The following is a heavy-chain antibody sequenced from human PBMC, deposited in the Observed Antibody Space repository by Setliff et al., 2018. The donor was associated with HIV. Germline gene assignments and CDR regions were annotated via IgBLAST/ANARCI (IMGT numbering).Heavy chain of an antibody. CDR2: INGGTTT. V-gene: IGHV3-53*01. CDR1: GITVSGIY. J-gene: IGHJ4*02. CDR3: ATSSIVGATTMGY. Sequence: PGGSLRLSCVASGITVSGIYMTWVRQAPGKGLEWVSVINGGTTTYYADSVKGRFTIPRDNSKNTLYLQMNSLRAEDTAVYYCATSSIVGATTMGYWGQGTLVTVSS. D-gene: IGHD1-26*01.